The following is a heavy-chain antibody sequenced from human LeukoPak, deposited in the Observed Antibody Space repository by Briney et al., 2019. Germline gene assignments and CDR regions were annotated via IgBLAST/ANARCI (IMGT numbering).Heavy chain of an antibody. Sequence: ASVKVSCXASGYTFTGYYMHWVRQAPGQGLEWMGRINPNSGGTNYAQKFQGRVTMTRDTSISTAYMELSRLRSDDTAVYYCARAKRDYDSSDYYQSAFDIWGQGTMVTVSS. J-gene: IGHJ3*02. CDR3: ARAKRDYDSSDYYQSAFDI. V-gene: IGHV1-2*06. D-gene: IGHD3-22*01. CDR2: INPNSGGT. CDR1: GYTFTGYY.